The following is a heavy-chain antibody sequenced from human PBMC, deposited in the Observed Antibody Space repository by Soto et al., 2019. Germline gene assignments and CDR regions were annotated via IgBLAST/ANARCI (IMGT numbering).Heavy chain of an antibody. CDR2: IIPIFGTA. Sequence: SVKVSCKASGGTFSSYAISWVRQAPGQGLEWMGGIIPIFGTANYAQKFQGRVTITADESTSTAYMELSSLRSEDTAVYYCARDRVTIFGVVIIDRNYYYRMDVWGQGTTVTVSS. D-gene: IGHD3-3*01. CDR3: ARDRVTIFGVVIIDRNYYYRMDV. J-gene: IGHJ6*02. CDR1: GGTFSSYA. V-gene: IGHV1-69*13.